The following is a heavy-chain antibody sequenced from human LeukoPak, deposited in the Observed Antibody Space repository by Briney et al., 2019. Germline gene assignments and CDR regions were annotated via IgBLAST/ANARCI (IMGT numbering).Heavy chain of an antibody. D-gene: IGHD3-9*01. J-gene: IGHJ4*02. V-gene: IGHV1-18*04. CDR3: ARALAQGGSFDLYYFDS. CDR2: TYNTYT. CDR1: GYSFTSYW. Sequence: GESLKISCKGSGYSFTSYWIGWVRQAPGQGLEWMGWTYNTYTHYAETLRDRLTMTTDTSTSTSYLELRSLRSDDTAVYYCARALAQGGSFDLYYFDSWGQGSLVTVSS.